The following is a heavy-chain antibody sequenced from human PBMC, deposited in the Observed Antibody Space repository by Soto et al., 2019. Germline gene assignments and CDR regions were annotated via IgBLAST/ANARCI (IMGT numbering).Heavy chain of an antibody. Sequence: EVQVVESGGGLVQPGGSLRLSCAASGFTVSSNYMSWVRQTPGKGLEWVSLFFSGGAIVYADSVRGRFTVSRDNARNTLYLQMNSLRAEDTAVYFCASDFGSDATGYYGMDVWGQGTTVTVSS. J-gene: IGHJ6*02. D-gene: IGHD3-10*01. CDR3: ASDFGSDATGYYGMDV. V-gene: IGHV3-66*01. CDR2: FFSGGAI. CDR1: GFTVSSNY.